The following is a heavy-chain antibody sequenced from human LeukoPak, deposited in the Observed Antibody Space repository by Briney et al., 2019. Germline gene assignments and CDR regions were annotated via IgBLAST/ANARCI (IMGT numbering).Heavy chain of an antibody. J-gene: IGHJ6*02. D-gene: IGHD2-21*02. Sequence: ASVKVSCTASGGTFSSYAISWVRQAPGQGLEWMGGIIPIFGTANYAQKFQGRVTITADESTSTAYMELSSLRSEGTAVYYCARGLAYCGGDCYSESSYYYYGMDVWGQGTTVTVSS. CDR3: ARGLAYCGGDCYSESSYYYYGMDV. V-gene: IGHV1-69*01. CDR2: IIPIFGTA. CDR1: GGTFSSYA.